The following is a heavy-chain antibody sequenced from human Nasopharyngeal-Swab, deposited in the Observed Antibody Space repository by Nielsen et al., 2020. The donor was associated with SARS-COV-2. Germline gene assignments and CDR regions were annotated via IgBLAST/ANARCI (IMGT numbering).Heavy chain of an antibody. CDR2: IYYSGST. D-gene: IGHD6-19*01. Sequence: WIRQPPGKGLEWIGYIYYSGSTNYNLSLKSRVTISVDTSKNQFSLKLSSVTAADTAVYYCAKGYSSGWWGGATADWFGPWGQGTLVTVSS. CDR3: AKGYSSGWWGGATADWFGP. J-gene: IGHJ5*02. V-gene: IGHV4-61*06.